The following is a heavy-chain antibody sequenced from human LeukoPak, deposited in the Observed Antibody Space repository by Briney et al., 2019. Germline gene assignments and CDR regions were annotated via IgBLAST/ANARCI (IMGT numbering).Heavy chain of an antibody. V-gene: IGHV4-59*01. CDR1: GGSISSYY. Sequence: SETLSLTCTVSGGSISSYYWSWIRQPPGKGLEWIGYIYYSGSTNYNPSLKSRVTISVDTSKNQFSLKLSSVTAADTAVYYCARTYYYDSSGYYTLEYYFDYWGQGTLVTVSS. CDR2: IYYSGST. J-gene: IGHJ4*02. CDR3: ARTYYYDSSGYYTLEYYFDY. D-gene: IGHD3-22*01.